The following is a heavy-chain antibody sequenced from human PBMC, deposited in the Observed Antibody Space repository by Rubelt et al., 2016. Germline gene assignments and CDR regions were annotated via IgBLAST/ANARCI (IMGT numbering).Heavy chain of an antibody. V-gene: IGHV3-66*04. D-gene: IGHD4-23*01. CDR1: GFTFSTYW. CDR3: TGQGGNSA. J-gene: IGHJ5*02. Sequence: GEIGGGLVHPGGSLRLSCVASGFTFSTYWMHWVRQAPGKGLVWVSVIYGGGSTYYADSVRGRFTISRDKSKNTVFLQMNSLRADDTAMYYCTGQGGNSAWGQGTLVTVSS. CDR2: IYGGGST.